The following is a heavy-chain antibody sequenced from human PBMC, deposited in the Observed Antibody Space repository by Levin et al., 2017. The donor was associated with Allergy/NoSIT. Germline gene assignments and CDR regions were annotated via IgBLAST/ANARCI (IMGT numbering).Heavy chain of an antibody. CDR1: GGTFSSYA. D-gene: IGHD6-6*01. CDR3: ARDGDSSSAPYFDY. J-gene: IGHJ4*02. CDR2: IIPIFGTA. Sequence: KISCKASGGTFSSYAISWVRQAPGQGLEWMGGIIPIFGTANYAQKFQGRVTITADESTSTAYMELSSLRSEDTAVYYCARDGDSSSAPYFDYWGQGTLVTVSS. V-gene: IGHV1-69*01.